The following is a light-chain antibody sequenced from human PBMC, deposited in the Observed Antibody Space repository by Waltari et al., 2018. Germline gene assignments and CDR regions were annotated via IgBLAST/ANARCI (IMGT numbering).Light chain of an antibody. J-gene: IGLJ3*02. CDR1: SSDVGGYNF. CDR2: DVT. V-gene: IGLV2-8*01. CDR3: SSYVGSTML. Sequence: QSALTQPPSASGSRGQSVTISCTGTSSDVGGYNFVSWYQQHPGKAPKLMLYDVTKRPSGVPDRFSGSKSGNTASLTVSGLQADDEADYYCSSYVGSTMLFGGGTKLTVL.